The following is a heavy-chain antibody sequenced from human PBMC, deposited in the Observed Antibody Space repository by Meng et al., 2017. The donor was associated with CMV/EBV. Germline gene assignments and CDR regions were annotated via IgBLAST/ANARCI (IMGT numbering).Heavy chain of an antibody. V-gene: IGHV3-74*01. D-gene: IGHD3-16*01. CDR3: ARDWGGTSFKHLPHNDY. CDR2: INSDGSST. Sequence: GESLKISCAASGFTFSSYWMHWVRQAPGKGLVWVSRINSDGSSTSYADSVKGRFTISRDNAKNTLYLQMNSLRAEDTAVYYCARDWGGTSFKHLPHNDYWGQGTLVTVSS. CDR1: GFTFSSYW. J-gene: IGHJ4*02.